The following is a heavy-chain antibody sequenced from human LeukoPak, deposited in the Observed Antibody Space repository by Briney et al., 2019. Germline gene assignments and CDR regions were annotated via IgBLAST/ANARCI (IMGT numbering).Heavy chain of an antibody. V-gene: IGHV3-21*01. D-gene: IGHD6-19*01. J-gene: IGHJ1*01. Sequence: GGSLRLSCAASGFTFSSYSMNWVRQAPGKGLEWVSSITSSSTYIYYADSMKGRFTISRDNAKNSLYLQMNSLRAEDTAVYYCARGTSSGLEYFQHWGQGTLVTVSS. CDR2: ITSSSTYI. CDR3: ARGTSSGLEYFQH. CDR1: GFTFSSYS.